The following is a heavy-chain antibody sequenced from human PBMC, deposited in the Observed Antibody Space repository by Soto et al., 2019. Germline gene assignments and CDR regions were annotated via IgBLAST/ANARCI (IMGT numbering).Heavy chain of an antibody. CDR2: IWYDGSNK. CDR1: GFTFSSYG. J-gene: IGHJ4*02. V-gene: IGHV3-33*01. Sequence: QVQLVESGGGVVQPGRSLRLSCAASGFTFSSYGMHWVRQAPGKGLEWVAVIWYDGSNKYYADSVKGRFTISRDNSKNTLYLQMNSLRAEDTAVYYCARATYYVSGSSTSEFDYWGQGTLVTVSS. CDR3: ARATYYVSGSSTSEFDY. D-gene: IGHD3-10*01.